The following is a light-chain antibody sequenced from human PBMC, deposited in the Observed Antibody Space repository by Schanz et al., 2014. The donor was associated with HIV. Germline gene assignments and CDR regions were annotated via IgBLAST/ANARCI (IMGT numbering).Light chain of an antibody. J-gene: IGLJ1*01. CDR3: CSYAGSTTFYV. CDR2: EVN. CDR1: SRDVWSYNL. V-gene: IGLV2-23*02. Sequence: QSALTQPASVSGSPGQSITISCTGTSRDVWSYNLASWYQQDPGKVPKLMIYEVNKRPSGVSNRFSGSKSGNTASLTIYGLQAEDEADYYCCSYAGSTTFYVFATGTKLTVL.